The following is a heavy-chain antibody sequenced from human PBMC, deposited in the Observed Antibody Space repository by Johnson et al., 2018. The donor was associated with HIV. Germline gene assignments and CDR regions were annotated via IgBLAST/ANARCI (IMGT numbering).Heavy chain of an antibody. J-gene: IGHJ3*02. V-gene: IGHV3-11*01. Sequence: QVQLVESGGGLVKPGGSLRLYCAASRFTFSDYYMSWIRQTPGKGLEWVSYISSSGGTIYYADSVKGRFTISRDNAKNTLYLQMSSPRVEDTALYYCAGDRGRGSGDAFDIWGQGTMVTVSS. D-gene: IGHD1-26*01. CDR1: RFTFSDYY. CDR2: ISSSGGTI. CDR3: AGDRGRGSGDAFDI.